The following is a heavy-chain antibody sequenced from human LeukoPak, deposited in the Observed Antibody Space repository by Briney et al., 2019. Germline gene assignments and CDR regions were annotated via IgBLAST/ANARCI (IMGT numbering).Heavy chain of an antibody. CDR2: MNPNSGNT. D-gene: IGHD3-10*01. CDR3: ARGLGGRSWFGELYYYMDV. V-gene: IGHV1-8*03. J-gene: IGHJ6*03. Sequence: ASVKVSCKASGYTLTSYDINWVRQATGQGLEWMGWMNPNSGNTGYAQKFQGRVTITRNTSVSTAYMELSSLRSEDTAVYYCARGLGGRSWFGELYYYMDVWGKGTTVTVSS. CDR1: GYTLTSYD.